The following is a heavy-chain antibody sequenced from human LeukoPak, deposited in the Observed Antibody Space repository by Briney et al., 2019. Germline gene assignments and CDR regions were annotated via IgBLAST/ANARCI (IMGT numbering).Heavy chain of an antibody. V-gene: IGHV4-39*01. Sequence: SETLSLTCTVSGGSISSNGYYWGWIRQSPGEGLEWIGNIYYSGITYYNASLKSRVTISVDTSKNQFSLKVRSVTAADTAVYYCASPEGIQLSPFDAFDIWGQGTMVTVSS. CDR1: GGSISSNGYY. CDR2: IYYSGIT. J-gene: IGHJ3*02. D-gene: IGHD5-18*01. CDR3: ASPEGIQLSPFDAFDI.